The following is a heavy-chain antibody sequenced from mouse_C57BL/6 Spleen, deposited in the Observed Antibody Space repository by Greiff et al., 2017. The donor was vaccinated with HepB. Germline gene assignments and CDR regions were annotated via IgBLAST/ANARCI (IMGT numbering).Heavy chain of an antibody. CDR2: IYPGDGDT. V-gene: IGHV1-82*01. Sequence: VQLQQSGPEPVKPGASVKISCKASGYAFSSSWMNWVKQRPGKGLEWIGRIYPGDGDTNYNGKFKGKATLTADKSSSTAYMQLSSLTSEDSAVYFCARPYDYDVGGYWGQGTTLTVSS. D-gene: IGHD2-4*01. CDR3: ARPYDYDVGGY. J-gene: IGHJ2*01. CDR1: GYAFSSSW.